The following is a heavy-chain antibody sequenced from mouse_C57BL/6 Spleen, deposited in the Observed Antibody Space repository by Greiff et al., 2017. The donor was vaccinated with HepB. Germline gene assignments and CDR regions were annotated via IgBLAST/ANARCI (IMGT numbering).Heavy chain of an antibody. J-gene: IGHJ2*01. CDR3: ASTTKVTTGGYYYDD. CDR1: GFTFSSYG. V-gene: IGHV5-6*01. CDR2: ISSGGSYN. D-gene: IGHD2-2*01. Sequence: EVKLVESGGYLLKPGGSLKLFCAASGFTFSSYGMSWVRQTPDKRLEWVATISSGGSYNYYPDSVKGRFTISRDNDKNTLYLQMSSLKSEDTAMFYCASTTKVTTGGYYYDDWGQGTTLTVSS.